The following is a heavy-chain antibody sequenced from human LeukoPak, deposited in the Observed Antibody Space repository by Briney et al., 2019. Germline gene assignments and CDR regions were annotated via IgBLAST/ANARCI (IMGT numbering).Heavy chain of an antibody. Sequence: ASVKVSCKASGYTFTNSGISWVRQARGQGLEWMGWVSAYDGNTNYVQKLQGRLTMTTDRSTSTAYMELRGLRSDDTAMYYCARSFARDSDILTGYYIGDYWGQGTLVTVSS. CDR2: VSAYDGNT. CDR1: GYTFTNSG. D-gene: IGHD3-9*01. CDR3: ARSFARDSDILTGYYIGDY. V-gene: IGHV1-18*01. J-gene: IGHJ4*02.